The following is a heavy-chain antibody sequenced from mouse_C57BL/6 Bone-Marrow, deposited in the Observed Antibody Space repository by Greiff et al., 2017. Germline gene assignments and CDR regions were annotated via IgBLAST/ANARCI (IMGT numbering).Heavy chain of an antibody. CDR3: ARTELAWFAY. CDR1: GYTFTSYW. CDR2: IDPSDSYT. J-gene: IGHJ3*01. Sequence: QVQLQQPGAELVKPGASVKLSCKASGYTFTSYWMHWVKQRPGRGLEWIGEIDPSDSYTNYNQKFKGKSTLTVDKSSSTAYMQLSSLTSEDSAVYYCARTELAWFAYWGQGTLVTVSA. V-gene: IGHV1-69*01.